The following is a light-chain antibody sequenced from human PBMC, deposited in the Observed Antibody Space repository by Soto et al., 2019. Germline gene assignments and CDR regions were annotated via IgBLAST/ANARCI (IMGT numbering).Light chain of an antibody. CDR3: QEADRFPLT. J-gene: IGKJ4*01. Sequence: DIQMTQSPSSVSASVGDRVTITCRASQGISRWVAWYQQKPGNAPKLLIYAASSLQSGVPSRFSGTGSGTDFTLTISSLQPDDFATYYCQEADRFPLTFGGGTKVEIK. V-gene: IGKV1-12*01. CDR2: AAS. CDR1: QGISRW.